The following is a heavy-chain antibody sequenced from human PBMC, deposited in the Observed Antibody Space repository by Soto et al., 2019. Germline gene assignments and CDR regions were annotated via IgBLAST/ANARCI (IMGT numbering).Heavy chain of an antibody. CDR3: ARDERGVYGGNSEDPLGY. CDR1: GGSISSSSYY. J-gene: IGHJ4*02. CDR2: IYYSGST. V-gene: IGHV4-39*02. D-gene: IGHD4-17*01. Sequence: QLQLQESGPGLVKPSETLSLTCTVSGGSISSSSYYWGWIRQPPGKGLEWIGSIYYSGSTYYNPSLKSRVTISVDTSKSQFSLKLSCVTAADTAVYYCARDERGVYGGNSEDPLGYWGQGTLVTVSS.